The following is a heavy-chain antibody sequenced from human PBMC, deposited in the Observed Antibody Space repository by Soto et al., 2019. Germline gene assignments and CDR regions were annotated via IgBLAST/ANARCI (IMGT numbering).Heavy chain of an antibody. J-gene: IGHJ3*02. V-gene: IGHV3-13*01. D-gene: IGHD5-12*01. CDR1: GFTFSSYD. CDR3: ARQYRGYDAFDI. CDR2: IGTAGDT. Sequence: GESLRLSCAASGFTFSSYDMHWVRQATGKGLEWVSAIGTAGDTYYPGSVKGRFTISRENAKNSLYLQMNSLRAGDTAVYYCARQYRGYDAFDIWGQGTMVTVSS.